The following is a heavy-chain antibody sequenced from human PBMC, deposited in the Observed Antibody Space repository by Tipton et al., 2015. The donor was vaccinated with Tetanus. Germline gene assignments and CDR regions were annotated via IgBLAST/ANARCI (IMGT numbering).Heavy chain of an antibody. CDR1: GGPIISGTPY. CDR2: IYYSGTT. J-gene: IGHJ5*02. V-gene: IGHV4-39*01. Sequence: TLSLTCTVSGGPIISGTPYWGWIRQFPGKGLEWIGNIYYSGTTYYNSPLKSRVTISLGTSKNQLSLKMTSVTAADTAVYYCARQADNWFDPWGQGTLVVVSS. CDR3: ARQADNWFDP.